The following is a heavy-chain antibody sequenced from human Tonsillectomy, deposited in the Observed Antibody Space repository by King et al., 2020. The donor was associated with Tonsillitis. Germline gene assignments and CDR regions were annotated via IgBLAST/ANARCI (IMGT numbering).Heavy chain of an antibody. D-gene: IGHD2-15*01. J-gene: IGHJ4*02. V-gene: IGHV3-7*01. CDR3: ARDAYCSAGSCYIY. CDR2: INQDGSEK. Sequence: VQLVESGGGLVQPGGSLRLSCGVSGFTLSSYWMTWVRQAPGKGLEWVANINQDGSEKNYVDSVKGRFTISRDNAENSLSLQMNSLRAEDTAVYYCARDAYCSAGSCYIYWGQGTLVTVSP. CDR1: GFTLSSYW.